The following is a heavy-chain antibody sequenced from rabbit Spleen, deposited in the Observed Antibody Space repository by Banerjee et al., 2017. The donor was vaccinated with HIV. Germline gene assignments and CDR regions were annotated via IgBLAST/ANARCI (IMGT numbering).Heavy chain of an antibody. D-gene: IGHD8-1*01. CDR2: IDAGSSGFT. Sequence: QSLEESGGDLVKPGASLTLTCTASGVSFSYSSYVCWVRQAPGKGLEWIACIDAGSSGFTYFATWAKGRFTISKTSSTTVTLQMTRLTAADTATYFCAWDSGSSFSSYGMDLWGPGTLVTVS. CDR3: AWDSGSSFSSYGMDL. V-gene: IGHV1S40*01. J-gene: IGHJ6*01. CDR1: GVSFSYSSY.